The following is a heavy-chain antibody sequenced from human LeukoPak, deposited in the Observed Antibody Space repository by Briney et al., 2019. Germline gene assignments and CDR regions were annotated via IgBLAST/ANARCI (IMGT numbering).Heavy chain of an antibody. D-gene: IGHD4-17*01. CDR2: ISASGGST. CDR3: AKAMTTVFREGYYYYYYGLDV. CDR1: GVTFSSYA. V-gene: IGHV3-23*01. J-gene: IGHJ6*02. Sequence: GGSLRRSCAASGVTFSSYAVNWVRRTPGKGLEWVSAISASGGSTYYADSVEGRFTISRDNSKNTLYLQMNSLRAEDTALYYCAKAMTTVFREGYYYYYYGLDVWGQGTTVTVSS.